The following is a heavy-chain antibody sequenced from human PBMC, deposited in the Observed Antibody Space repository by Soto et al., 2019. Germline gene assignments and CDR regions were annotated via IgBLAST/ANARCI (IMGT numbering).Heavy chain of an antibody. D-gene: IGHD6-19*01. CDR2: IYWDDDK. Sequence: QITLKESGPTLVKPTQTLTLTCTFSGFSLSSTRVAVGWIRQPPGKALEWLALIYWDDDKRYSPFLKSRLTITNDPPKNQVVLTMTNMDPVDTATYYCAHSVVAGLGYYFDYWGQGTLVTVSS. V-gene: IGHV2-5*02. CDR1: GFSLSSTRVA. CDR3: AHSVVAGLGYYFDY. J-gene: IGHJ4*02.